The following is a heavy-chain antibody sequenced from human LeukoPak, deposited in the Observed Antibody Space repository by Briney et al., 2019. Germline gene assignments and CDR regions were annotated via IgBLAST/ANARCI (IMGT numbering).Heavy chain of an antibody. V-gene: IGHV4-34*01. CDR3: ARGRRNYYDILTGYRPFDY. J-gene: IGHJ4*02. CDR2: INHSGST. Sequence: SGTLSLTCTVSGGSISSYYWSWIRQPPGKGLEWIGEINHSGSTNYNPSLKSRVTISVDTSKNQFSLKLSSVTAADTAVYYCARGRRNYYDILTGYRPFDYWGQGTLVTVSS. CDR1: GGSISSYY. D-gene: IGHD3-9*01.